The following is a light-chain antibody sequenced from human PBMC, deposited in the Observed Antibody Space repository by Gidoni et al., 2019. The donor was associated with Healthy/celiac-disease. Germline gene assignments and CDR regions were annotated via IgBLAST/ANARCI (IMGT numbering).Light chain of an antibody. Sequence: QSALTQPASVSGSPGQSITISCTGTSSDVGSYNLVSWYQQQPGKAPKLMCYEVSKRPSGVSNRFPGSKSGNTASLTISGLQAEDEADYYCFSYAGSSSVVFGGGTKLTVL. V-gene: IGLV2-23*02. CDR2: EVS. CDR1: SSDVGSYNL. J-gene: IGLJ3*02. CDR3: FSYAGSSSVV.